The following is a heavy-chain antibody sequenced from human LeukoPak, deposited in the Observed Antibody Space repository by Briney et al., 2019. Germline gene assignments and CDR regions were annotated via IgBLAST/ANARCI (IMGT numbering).Heavy chain of an antibody. CDR3: TTGDPMVRGVLDY. Sequence: PGGSLRLSCAASGFTFSNAWVSWVRQAPGKGLEWVGRIKSKADGGTTDYAAPVKGRFTISRDDSKNTPYLQMNSLKTEDTAVYYCTTGDPMVRGVLDYWGQGTLVTVSS. J-gene: IGHJ4*02. CDR1: GFTFSNAW. CDR2: IKSKADGGTT. D-gene: IGHD3-10*01. V-gene: IGHV3-15*01.